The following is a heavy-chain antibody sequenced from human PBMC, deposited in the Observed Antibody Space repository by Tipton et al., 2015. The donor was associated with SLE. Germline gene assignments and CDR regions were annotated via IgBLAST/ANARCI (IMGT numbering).Heavy chain of an antibody. CDR2: VYYTGNT. Sequence: TLSLTCIVSGDSISSSSYYWGWIRQPPGKGLEWVGTVYYTGNTFYNPSLKSRVTISVDTSKNQFSLNLSSVTAADTAVYYCARGGDRDHGDYVEHSLDYWGQGTLVTVSS. CDR3: ARGGDRDHGDYVEHSLDY. CDR1: GDSISSSSYY. D-gene: IGHD4-17*01. V-gene: IGHV4-39*07. J-gene: IGHJ4*02.